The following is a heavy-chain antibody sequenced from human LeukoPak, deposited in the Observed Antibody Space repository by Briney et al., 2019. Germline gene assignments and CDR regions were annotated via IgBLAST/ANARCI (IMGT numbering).Heavy chain of an antibody. CDR3: ARGRGFGSWYPVHWFDP. CDR2: ISNSSSYI. CDR1: GFTFSSYS. D-gene: IGHD6-13*01. Sequence: PGGSLRLSCAASGFTFSSYSMNWVRQAPGKGLEGVSSISNSSSYIYYADSVKGRFTISRDNAKNTLYLQMNSLRAEDTAVYYCARGRGFGSWYPVHWFDPWGQGTLVTVSS. J-gene: IGHJ5*02. V-gene: IGHV3-21*01.